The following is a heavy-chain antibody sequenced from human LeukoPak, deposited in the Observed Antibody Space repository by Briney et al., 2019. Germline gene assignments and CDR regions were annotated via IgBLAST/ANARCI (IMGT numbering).Heavy chain of an antibody. D-gene: IGHD4-17*01. Sequence: ASVKVSCKASGYTFTSCGISWVRQAPGQGLEWMGWISAYNGNTNYAQKLQGRVTMTTDTSTSTAYMELRSLRSDDTAVYYCAREADYGDYSRGIDYWGQGTLVTVSS. V-gene: IGHV1-18*01. J-gene: IGHJ4*02. CDR2: ISAYNGNT. CDR1: GYTFTSCG. CDR3: AREADYGDYSRGIDY.